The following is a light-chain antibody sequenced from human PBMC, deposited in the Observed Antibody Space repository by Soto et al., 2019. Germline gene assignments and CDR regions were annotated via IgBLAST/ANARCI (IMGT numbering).Light chain of an antibody. Sequence: DIQMTQSPSSVSASVGDRVTITCRASQGIGNWLAWYQQTPGKAPRLLLYAASSLQRGVPSRFSGSGSGTEFTLTISGLQPEDFATYYCQQANRGPKFTCGPGTKVDVK. CDR3: QQANRGPKFT. V-gene: IGKV1-12*01. CDR2: AAS. CDR1: QGIGNW. J-gene: IGKJ3*01.